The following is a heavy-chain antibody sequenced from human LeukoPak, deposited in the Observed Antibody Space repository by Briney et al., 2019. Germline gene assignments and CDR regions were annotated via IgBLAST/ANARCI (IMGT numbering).Heavy chain of an antibody. J-gene: IGHJ4*02. CDR3: AAMVRGTHMYYFDY. CDR1: GVSISGYY. CDR2: IYYSGST. D-gene: IGHD3-10*01. Sequence: SETLSLACTVSGVSISGYYWSWIRQPPGKGLEWIGYIYYSGSTHYNPSLKSRVTLSVDTSKKQFSLKLSSVTAADTAVYYCAAMVRGTHMYYFDYWGQGTLVTVSS. V-gene: IGHV4-59*01.